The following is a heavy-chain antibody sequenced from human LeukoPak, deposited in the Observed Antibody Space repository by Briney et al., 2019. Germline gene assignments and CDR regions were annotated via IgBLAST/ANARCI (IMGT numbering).Heavy chain of an antibody. J-gene: IGHJ4*02. D-gene: IGHD2-15*01. CDR1: GFTFSSYS. Sequence: SGGSLRLSCAASGFTFSSYSMNWVRQAPGKGLEWVSYINSSSSTIYYADSVKGRFTISRDNAKNSLYLQMNSLRAEDTAVYYCARGGYYFDYWGQGTLVTVSS. V-gene: IGHV3-48*01. CDR2: INSSSSTI. CDR3: ARGGYYFDY.